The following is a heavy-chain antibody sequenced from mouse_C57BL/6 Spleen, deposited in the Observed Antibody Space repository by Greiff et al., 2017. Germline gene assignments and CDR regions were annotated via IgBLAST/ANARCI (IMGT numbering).Heavy chain of an antibody. Sequence: EVQLQQSGPELVKPGASVKISCKASGYTFTDYYMNWVKQSHGKSLEWIGDINPNNGGTSYNQKFKGKATLTVDKSSSTAYMELRSLTSEDSAVYYCATSYDGYSPRYFDVWGTGTTVTVSS. J-gene: IGHJ1*03. D-gene: IGHD2-3*01. CDR3: ATSYDGYSPRYFDV. V-gene: IGHV1-26*01. CDR1: GYTFTDYY. CDR2: INPNNGGT.